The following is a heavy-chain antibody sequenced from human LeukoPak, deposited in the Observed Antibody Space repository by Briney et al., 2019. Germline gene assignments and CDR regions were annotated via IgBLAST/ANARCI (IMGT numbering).Heavy chain of an antibody. Sequence: PGGSLRLSCAASGFTVSSNYMSWVRQAPGKGLEWVSVIYSGGSTYYADSVKGRFTISRDNSKNTLYLQMNSLRAEDTAVYYCARDSSSGYYYYFDYWGQGTLVTVSS. CDR1: GFTVSSNY. CDR3: ARDSSSGYYYYFDY. J-gene: IGHJ4*02. D-gene: IGHD3-22*01. V-gene: IGHV3-53*01. CDR2: IYSGGST.